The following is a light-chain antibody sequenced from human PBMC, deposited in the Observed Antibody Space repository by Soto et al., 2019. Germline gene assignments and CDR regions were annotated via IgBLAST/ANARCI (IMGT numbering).Light chain of an antibody. CDR3: QQYNDCPLS. CDR1: QSVSSN. CDR2: VAS. Sequence: EIVMTQSPATLSVSPGERATLSCRASQSVSSNLAWYQQKPGQTPKLLIYVASTRATGIPARFGGSGSGTDCPLTISSLQSEDFPVYYFQQYNDCPLSFGGGAQVEF. V-gene: IGKV3-15*01. J-gene: IGKJ4*01.